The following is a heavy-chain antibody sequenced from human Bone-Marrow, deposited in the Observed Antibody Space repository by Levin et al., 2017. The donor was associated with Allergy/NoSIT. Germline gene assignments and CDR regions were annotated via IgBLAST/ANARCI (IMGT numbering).Heavy chain of an antibody. CDR1: GFTVSSNY. CDR3: ARGGNSFAMDV. V-gene: IGHV3-53*01. CDR2: IYSGGST. D-gene: IGHD1-1*01. J-gene: IGHJ6*02. Sequence: PTASVKVSCAASGFTVSSNYMSWVRQAPGKGLEWVSVIYSGGSTYYADSVKGRFTISRDNSKNTLYLQLNSLRAEDTAVYYCARGGNSFAMDVWGQGTTVTVSS.